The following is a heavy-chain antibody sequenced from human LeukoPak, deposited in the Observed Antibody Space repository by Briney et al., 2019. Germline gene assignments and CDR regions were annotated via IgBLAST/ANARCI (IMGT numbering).Heavy chain of an antibody. CDR2: IIPIFGTA. Sequence: GASVKVSCKASGGTFSSYAISWVRQAPGQGLEWMGGIIPIFGTANYAQKFQGRVTITADESTSTAYMELSSLRSEDTAVYYCARGRDIVVVVAATSGHGAFDIWGQGTMVTVSS. CDR3: ARGRDIVVVVAATSGHGAFDI. J-gene: IGHJ3*02. CDR1: GGTFSSYA. V-gene: IGHV1-69*13. D-gene: IGHD2-15*01.